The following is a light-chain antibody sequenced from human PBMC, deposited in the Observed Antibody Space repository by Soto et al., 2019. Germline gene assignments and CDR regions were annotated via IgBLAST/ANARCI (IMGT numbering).Light chain of an antibody. CDR2: DTS. V-gene: IGKV3-11*01. CDR3: QQYYSYPHT. J-gene: IGKJ2*01. Sequence: EIVLTQSPATLSLSPGERATLSCRASQTVSRHLAWYQQKPGQAPRLLIYDTSNRATGIPARFSGSGSGTDFTLTISGLETEDFATYYCQQYYSYPHTFGQGTKLEIK. CDR1: QTVSRH.